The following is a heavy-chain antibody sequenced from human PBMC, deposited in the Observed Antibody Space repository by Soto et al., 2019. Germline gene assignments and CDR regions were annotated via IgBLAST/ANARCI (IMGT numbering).Heavy chain of an antibody. V-gene: IGHV3-23*01. Sequence: GGSLRLSCAASGFTFSSYAMSWVRQAPGKGLEWVSAISGSGGSTYYADSVKGRFTISRDNSKNTLYLQMNSLRAEDTAVYYCAKVLPTYYDFWLGYHGYYYSYYGMDVWGQGTTVTVSS. CDR3: AKVLPTYYDFWLGYHGYYYSYYGMDV. CDR1: GFTFSSYA. D-gene: IGHD3-3*01. J-gene: IGHJ6*02. CDR2: ISGSGGST.